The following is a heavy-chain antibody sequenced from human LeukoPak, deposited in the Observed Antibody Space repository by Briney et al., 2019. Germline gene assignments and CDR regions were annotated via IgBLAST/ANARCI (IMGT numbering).Heavy chain of an antibody. V-gene: IGHV3-7*01. CDR2: IKRDGSQK. CDR1: GFSFSSNW. Sequence: PGGSLRLSCAAPGFSFSSNWMGWVRQAPGKGLEWVAHIKRDGSQKYYLDSVKGRFTISRDNAKNSLYLQMNSLRVEDTAVYHCARLGLEVGGPNWFDPWGQGTLVTVSS. CDR3: ARLGLEVGGPNWFDP. J-gene: IGHJ5*02. D-gene: IGHD1-1*01.